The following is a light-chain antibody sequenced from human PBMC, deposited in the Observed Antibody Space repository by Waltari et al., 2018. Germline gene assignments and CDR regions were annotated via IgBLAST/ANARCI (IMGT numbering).Light chain of an antibody. J-gene: IGKJ1*01. CDR1: QSSGRY. CDR3: QNHERLPAV. Sequence: EIVLTQSPGTLSLSPGERATLSCRASQSSGRYLIWYQQKPGQAPRLLIYGAYTRAAGIPDRFSGSGSGTDFSLTISRLEPEDFAVYYCQNHERLPAVFGRGTKVEIK. CDR2: GAY. V-gene: IGKV3-20*01.